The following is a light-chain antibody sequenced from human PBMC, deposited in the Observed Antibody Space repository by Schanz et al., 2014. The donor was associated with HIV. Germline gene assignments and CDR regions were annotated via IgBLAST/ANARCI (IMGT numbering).Light chain of an antibody. Sequence: QSALTQPASVSGSPGQSISISCTGTSSDVGRYSCVSWYQQLPDKAPKLIISDVGYRPSGVSNRFSASKSDNTASLTISGLQTEDEAYYYCSSYTGGTGGSPLGVFGGGTKLTVL. J-gene: IGLJ2*01. CDR2: DVG. V-gene: IGLV2-14*01. CDR3: SSYTGGTGGSPLGV. CDR1: SSDVGRYSC.